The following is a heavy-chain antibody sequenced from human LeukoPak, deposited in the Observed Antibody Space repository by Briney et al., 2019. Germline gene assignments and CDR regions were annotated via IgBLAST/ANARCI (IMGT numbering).Heavy chain of an antibody. CDR3: ASPWDYGGYGMDV. Sequence: PSETLSLTCTVSGGSISSSNYYWGWIRQPPGTGLEWIGSIYYSGGTFYNPSLKSRVTISVDTSKNQFSLKLSSVTAADTAVYYCASPWDYGGYGMDVWGQGTTVTVSS. V-gene: IGHV4-39*01. J-gene: IGHJ6*02. CDR1: GGSISSSNYY. D-gene: IGHD4-23*01. CDR2: IYYSGGT.